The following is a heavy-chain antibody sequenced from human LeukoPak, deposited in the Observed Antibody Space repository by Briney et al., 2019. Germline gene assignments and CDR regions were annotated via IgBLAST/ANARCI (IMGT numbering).Heavy chain of an antibody. Sequence: ASVKASCKASGYTFTGYYIHWVRQAPGQGLEWMGWINPNSGGTNYAQQFQGRVTMTRDTSISTAYMELSSLRSDDTAVYYCARDTRVGGYGGNSFDYWGQGTLVTVSS. D-gene: IGHD4-23*01. J-gene: IGHJ4*02. CDR1: GYTFTGYY. CDR3: ARDTRVGGYGGNSFDY. V-gene: IGHV1-2*02. CDR2: INPNSGGT.